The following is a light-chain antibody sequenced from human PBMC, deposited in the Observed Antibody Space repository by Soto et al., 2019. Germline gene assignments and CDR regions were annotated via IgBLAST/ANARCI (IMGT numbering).Light chain of an antibody. V-gene: IGKV3-11*01. Sequence: IVMTQSPATLSVSPGEIATLSCRASQSVSSYLAWYQQKPGQAPRLLIYDASNRATGIPARFSGSGSGTDFTLTISSLEPEDFAVYYCQQRSTFTFGQGTRLEIK. CDR1: QSVSSY. J-gene: IGKJ5*01. CDR2: DAS. CDR3: QQRSTFT.